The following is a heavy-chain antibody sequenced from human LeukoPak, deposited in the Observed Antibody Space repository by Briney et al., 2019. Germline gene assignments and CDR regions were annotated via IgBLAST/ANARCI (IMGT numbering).Heavy chain of an antibody. Sequence: QTGGSLRLSCAASGFTFSTFAMIWVRQPPGKGLEWVSVIDSGGSTYYADSVKGRFAISRDNNKNSLYLQMTSLRTEDTALYYCTKGSNTWPSLFDYWGQGTLVTVSS. CDR3: TKGSNTWPSLFDY. CDR2: IDSGGST. J-gene: IGHJ4*02. V-gene: IGHV3-23*01. D-gene: IGHD2-2*02. CDR1: GFTFSTFA.